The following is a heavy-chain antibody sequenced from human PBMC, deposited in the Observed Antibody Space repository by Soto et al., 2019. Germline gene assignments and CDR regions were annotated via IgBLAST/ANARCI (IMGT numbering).Heavy chain of an antibody. D-gene: IGHD1-26*01. CDR1: GGSISSGGYY. CDR2: IYYSGST. J-gene: IGHJ4*02. V-gene: IGHV4-31*03. CDR3: ARVRGGGPFDD. Sequence: QVQLQESGPGLVKPSQTLSLTCTVSGGSISSGGYYWSWIRQHPGKGLEWIGYIYYSGSTYYNPSRKRRVNISVDTSKNQFSLKLSSVAAADTAVHYCARVRGGGPFDDWGQGTLVTVSS.